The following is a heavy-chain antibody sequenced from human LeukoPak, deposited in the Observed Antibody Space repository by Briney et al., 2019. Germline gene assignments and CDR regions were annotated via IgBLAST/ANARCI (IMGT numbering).Heavy chain of an antibody. CDR1: GYSISSGYY. D-gene: IGHD2-21*01. V-gene: IGHV4-38-2*01. J-gene: IGHJ4*02. CDR3: ARHSVRPLPRFDY. CDR2: IYHSGST. Sequence: SETLSLTCAVSGYSISSGYYWGWIRQPPGKGLEWIGGIYHSGSTYYNPSLKSRVTISVDTSKNQFSLKLSSVTAADTAVYYCARHSVRPLPRFDYWGQGTLVTVSS.